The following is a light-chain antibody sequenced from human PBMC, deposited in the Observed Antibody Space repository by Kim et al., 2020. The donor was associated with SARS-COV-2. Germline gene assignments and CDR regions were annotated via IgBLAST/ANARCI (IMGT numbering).Light chain of an antibody. V-gene: IGLV3-1*01. CDR2: EDT. CDR3: QAWDSSTAV. CDR1: KLGKKY. J-gene: IGLJ3*02. Sequence: SYELTQPPSVSVSPGQTASSTCSGDKLGKKYAYWYQQKPGQSPVLIIYEDTKRPSGIPERFSGSTSGNTATLTISGTQAMDEADYYCQAWDSSTAVFGGG.